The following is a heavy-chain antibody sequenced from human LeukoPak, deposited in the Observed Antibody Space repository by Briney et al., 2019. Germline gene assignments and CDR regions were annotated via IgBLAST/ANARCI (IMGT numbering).Heavy chain of an antibody. CDR2: INPNSGGT. J-gene: IGHJ4*02. V-gene: IGHV1-2*04. CDR3: ARNGYSSSWSQIYFDY. D-gene: IGHD6-13*01. CDR1: GYTFTGYY. Sequence: GASVKVSCKASGYTFTGYYMHWVRQAPGQGLEWMGWINPNSGGTNYVQKFQGWVTMTRDTSISTAYMELSRLRSDDTAVYYCARNGYSSSWSQIYFDYWGQGTLVTVSS.